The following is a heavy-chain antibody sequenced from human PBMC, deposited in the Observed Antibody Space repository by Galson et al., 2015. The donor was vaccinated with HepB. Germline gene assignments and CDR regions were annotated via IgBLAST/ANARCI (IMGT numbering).Heavy chain of an antibody. D-gene: IGHD2-2*01. V-gene: IGHV1-46*01. J-gene: IGHJ6*02. Sequence: SVKASCKASGYTFTNYYMHWVRQAPGQGLEWMGIINPNSGSTSYAQKFQGRVTMTRDTSTSTLYMELSSLRSEDTAVYYCAREVVPAAYYGMDVWGQGTTVTVSS. CDR2: INPNSGST. CDR3: AREVVPAAYYGMDV. CDR1: GYTFTNYY.